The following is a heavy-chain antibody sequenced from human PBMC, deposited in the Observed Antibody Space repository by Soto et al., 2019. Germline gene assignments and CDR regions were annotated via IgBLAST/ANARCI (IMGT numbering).Heavy chain of an antibody. D-gene: IGHD6-13*01. CDR1: GFTFSSYA. Sequence: GGSLRLSCAASGFTFSSYAMSWVRQAPGKGLEWVSAISGSGGSTYYADSVKGRFTISRDNSKNTLYLQMNSLRAEDTAVYYCARGRGSSSWFSYYYYMDVWGKGTTVTVSS. J-gene: IGHJ6*03. V-gene: IGHV3-23*01. CDR3: ARGRGSSSWFSYYYYMDV. CDR2: ISGSGGST.